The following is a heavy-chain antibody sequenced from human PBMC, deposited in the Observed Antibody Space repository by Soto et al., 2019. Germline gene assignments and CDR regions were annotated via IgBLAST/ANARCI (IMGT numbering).Heavy chain of an antibody. CDR1: GFTFSNYG. V-gene: IGHV3-23*01. D-gene: IGHD6-19*01. Sequence: GGSLRLSCAASGFTFSNYGMSWVRQAPGKGLEWVSAISGGGGSTYHADSVKGRFTISRDNSKNTLYLQMNSLRAEDTAIYYCAKFSGWTSTDVWGQGTTVTVSS. CDR3: AKFSGWTSTDV. J-gene: IGHJ6*02. CDR2: ISGGGGST.